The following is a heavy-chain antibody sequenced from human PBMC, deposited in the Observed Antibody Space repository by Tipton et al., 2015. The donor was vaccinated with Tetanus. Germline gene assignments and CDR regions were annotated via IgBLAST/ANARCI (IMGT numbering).Heavy chain of an antibody. CDR2: ISYDGSSE. CDR1: GFTFSYYA. D-gene: IGHD2/OR15-2a*01. V-gene: IGHV3-30*14. J-gene: IGHJ4*02. Sequence: QVQLVQSGGGVVQPGESLRLSCAASGFTFSYYAIHWVRQAPGKGLEWVAVISYDGSSEYYADSVKGRFTISRDNSKDTLYLQMNGLRAEDTAVYYCAKVFHGTWYYFDTWGQGTLVTVSS. CDR3: AKVFHGTWYYFDT.